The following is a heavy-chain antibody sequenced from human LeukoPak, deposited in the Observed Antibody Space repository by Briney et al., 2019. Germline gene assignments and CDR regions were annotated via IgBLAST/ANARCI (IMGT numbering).Heavy chain of an antibody. CDR3: ARNDYSNSPSDY. CDR2: IYYSGST. Sequence: SETLSLTCTVSGGSISSNNYYWDWIRQPPGKGLEWIRSIYYSGSTYYNPSLKSRVTISVDTSKNQFSLKLTSVTAADTAVYYCARNDYSNSPSDYWGQGTLVTVSS. J-gene: IGHJ4*02. D-gene: IGHD4-11*01. CDR1: GGSISSNNYY. V-gene: IGHV4-39*01.